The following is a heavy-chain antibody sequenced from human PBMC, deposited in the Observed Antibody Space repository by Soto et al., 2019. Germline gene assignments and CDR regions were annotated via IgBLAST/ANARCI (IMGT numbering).Heavy chain of an antibody. CDR2: IKSKTDGGTT. CDR3: TTAFGIVVVITTVLG. J-gene: IGHJ3*01. CDR1: GFTFSNAW. D-gene: IGHD3-22*01. Sequence: SLRLSCAASGFTFSNAWMNWVRQAPGKGLEWVGRIKSKTDGGTTDYAAPVKGRFTISRDDSKNTLYLQMNSLKTEDTAVYYCTTAFGIVVVITTVLGWGQGTMVTVSS. V-gene: IGHV3-15*07.